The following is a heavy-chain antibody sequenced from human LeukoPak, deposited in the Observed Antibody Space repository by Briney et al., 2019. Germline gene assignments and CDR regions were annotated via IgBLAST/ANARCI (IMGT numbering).Heavy chain of an antibody. V-gene: IGHV4-59*08. D-gene: IGHD1-26*01. Sequence: SETLSLTCTVSGASITTYYWSWIRQPPGKGLEWLGYIYYSGSTKYNPSLKSRVTISVDTSKNQFSLKLSSVTAADTAVYYCARLFSGSYATWGQGTLVTVSS. CDR1: GASITTYY. CDR3: ARLFSGSYAT. J-gene: IGHJ5*02. CDR2: IYYSGST.